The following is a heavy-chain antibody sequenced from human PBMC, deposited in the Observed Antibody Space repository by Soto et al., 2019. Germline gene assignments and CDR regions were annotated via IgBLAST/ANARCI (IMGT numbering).Heavy chain of an antibody. CDR1: GYTFTSYA. V-gene: IGHV1-3*01. CDR3: ARQGGRVGFYYGMDV. CDR2: INAGNGNT. Sequence: VASVKVSCKASGYTFTSYAMHWVRQAPGQRLEWMGWINAGNGNTKYSQKFQGRVTITRDTSASTAYMELSSLRSEDTAVYYCARQGGRVGFYYGMDVWGQGTTVTVSS. D-gene: IGHD1-26*01. J-gene: IGHJ6*02.